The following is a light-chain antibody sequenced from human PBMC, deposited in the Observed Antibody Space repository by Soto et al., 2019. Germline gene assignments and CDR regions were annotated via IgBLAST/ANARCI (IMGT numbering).Light chain of an antibody. CDR2: GAS. CDR1: QGISNY. CDR3: QQSYSTPWT. V-gene: IGKV1-27*01. J-gene: IGKJ1*01. Sequence: RVTITCRASQGISNYLAWYQQKPGRLPKLLLFGASTLQSGVPARFSGSGSGTLFTLTINGLLPEDVATYYCQQSYSTPWTFGQGTKVDI.